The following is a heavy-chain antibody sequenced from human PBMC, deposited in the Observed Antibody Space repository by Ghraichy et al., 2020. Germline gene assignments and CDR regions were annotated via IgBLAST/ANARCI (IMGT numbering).Heavy chain of an antibody. CDR1: GYTLTELS. Sequence: ASVKVSCKVSGYTLTELSMHWVRQAPGKGLEWMGGFDPEDGETIYAQKFQGRVTMTEDTSTDTAYMELSSLRSEDTAVYYCAPLSYDSSGYSPLGYWGQGTLVTVSS. V-gene: IGHV1-24*01. J-gene: IGHJ4*02. CDR2: FDPEDGET. D-gene: IGHD3-22*01. CDR3: APLSYDSSGYSPLGY.